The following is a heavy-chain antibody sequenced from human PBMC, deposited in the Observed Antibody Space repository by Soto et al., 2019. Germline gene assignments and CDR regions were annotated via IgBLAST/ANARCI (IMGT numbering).Heavy chain of an antibody. D-gene: IGHD4-17*01. J-gene: IGHJ4*02. CDR2: VYYNGLT. Sequence: SETLSLTCAVSGDSISTNVWWSWVRHPPGKGLEWIGEVYYNGLTNYNPALKSRVTMSVDTSKNQLSLKLTAVTAADTAVYDCARVYGPLDYWGQGTLVTVSS. V-gene: IGHV4-4*02. CDR3: ARVYGPLDY. CDR1: GDSISTNVW.